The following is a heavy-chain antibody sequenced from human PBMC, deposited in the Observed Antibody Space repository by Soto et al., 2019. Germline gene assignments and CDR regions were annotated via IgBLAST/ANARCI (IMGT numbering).Heavy chain of an antibody. Sequence: PGGSLRLSCAASGFTFSSYAMSWVRQAPGKGLEWVSAISGSGGSTYYADSVKGRFTISRDNSKNTLYLQMNSLRAEDTAVYYCAKQASVVYDSSGYYHDFDYWGQGTLVTVSS. V-gene: IGHV3-23*01. D-gene: IGHD3-22*01. CDR2: ISGSGGST. CDR1: GFTFSSYA. CDR3: AKQASVVYDSSGYYHDFDY. J-gene: IGHJ4*02.